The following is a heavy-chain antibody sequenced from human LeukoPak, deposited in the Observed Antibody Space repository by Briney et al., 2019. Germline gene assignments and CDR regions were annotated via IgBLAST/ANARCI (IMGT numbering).Heavy chain of an antibody. CDR1: GFTFSSYG. D-gene: IGHD2-21*02. Sequence: ERSLRLSCAASGFTFSSYGMHWVRQAPGKGLEWVAVIWYDGSNKYYADSVKGRFTISRDNSKNTLYLQMNSLRAEDTAVYYCARDRSAGGGYCGGDCYWNYYGMDVWGQGTTVTVSS. CDR3: ARDRSAGGGYCGGDCYWNYYGMDV. V-gene: IGHV3-33*01. CDR2: IWYDGSNK. J-gene: IGHJ6*02.